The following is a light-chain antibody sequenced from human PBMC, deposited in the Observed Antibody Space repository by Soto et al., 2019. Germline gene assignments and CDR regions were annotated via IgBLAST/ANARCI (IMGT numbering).Light chain of an antibody. CDR3: QSHDSSLSGWV. CDR1: SSNIGAGYY. CDR2: GNT. V-gene: IGLV1-40*01. Sequence: VVTQPPSVSGAPGQRVTISCAGGSSNIGAGYYVHWYQQLPGRAPKLLIYGNTNRPSGVPDRFSGSKSGTSASLAITGLQAEDEADYYCQSHDSSLSGWVFGGGTKLTVL. J-gene: IGLJ3*02.